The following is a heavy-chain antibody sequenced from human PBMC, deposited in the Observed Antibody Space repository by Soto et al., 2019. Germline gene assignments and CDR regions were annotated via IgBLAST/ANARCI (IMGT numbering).Heavy chain of an antibody. Sequence: EAQLVESGGGLVQPGGSLRLSCTAFGFSLSSYEMDWVRQAPGKGLEWVSHISRSGSTIYYADSVKGRFTISRDNAKNSVFLQMNSLRAEDTAVYYCARVFGDYLIDAFDIWGQGTMVTVSS. V-gene: IGHV3-48*03. CDR2: ISRSGSTI. CDR3: ARVFGDYLIDAFDI. D-gene: IGHD4-17*01. J-gene: IGHJ3*02. CDR1: GFSLSSYE.